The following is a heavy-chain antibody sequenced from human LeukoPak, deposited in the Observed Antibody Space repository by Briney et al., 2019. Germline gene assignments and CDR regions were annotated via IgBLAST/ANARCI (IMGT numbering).Heavy chain of an antibody. D-gene: IGHD3-16*01. CDR2: ISASGGST. CDR1: GFTFSSYG. V-gene: IGHV3-23*01. J-gene: IGHJ4*02. Sequence: GGSLRLSCAASGFTFSSYGMSWVRQSPGKGLEWVSGISASGGSTYYADSVKGRFTISRDNSRNTLYLQMNSLRADDTAVYYCAKRGGMYPAYYFDYWGQGTLVTVSS. CDR3: AKRGGMYPAYYFDY.